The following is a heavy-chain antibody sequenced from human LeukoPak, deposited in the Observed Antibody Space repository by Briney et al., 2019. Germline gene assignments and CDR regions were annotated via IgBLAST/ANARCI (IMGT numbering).Heavy chain of an antibody. CDR1: GFTVSSNY. D-gene: IGHD2-15*01. Sequence: PGGSLRLSCAASGFTVSSNYMSWVRQAPGKGLEWVSVIYSGGSTYYADSVKGRFTISRDNSKNTLYLQMNSLRAEDTAVYYCARGRLAGGYCSGGSCYPVVYWGQGTLVTVSS. CDR3: ARGRLAGGYCSGGSCYPVVY. J-gene: IGHJ4*02. V-gene: IGHV3-66*01. CDR2: IYSGGST.